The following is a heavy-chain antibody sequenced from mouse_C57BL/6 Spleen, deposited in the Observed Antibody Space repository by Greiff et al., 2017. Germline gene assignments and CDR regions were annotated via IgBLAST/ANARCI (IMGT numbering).Heavy chain of an antibody. D-gene: IGHD1-1*01. CDR3: ARGVGSSWFAY. Sequence: QVQLQQPGAELVRPGSSVKLSCKASGYTFTSYWMHWVKQRPIQGLEWIGNIDPSDSETHYNQKFKDKATLTVDKSSSTAYMQLSSLTSEDSAVYYCARGVGSSWFAYWGQGTLVTVSA. CDR2: IDPSDSET. V-gene: IGHV1-52*01. J-gene: IGHJ3*01. CDR1: GYTFTSYW.